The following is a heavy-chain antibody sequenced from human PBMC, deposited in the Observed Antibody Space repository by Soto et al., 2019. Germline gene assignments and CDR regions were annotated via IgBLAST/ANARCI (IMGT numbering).Heavy chain of an antibody. CDR2: ISSSSSYI. Sequence: EVQLVESGGGLVKPGGSLRLSCAASGFTFSSYSMNWVRQAPGKGLEWVSSISSSSSYIYYADSVKGRFTISRDNAKNSLYLQMNSLRAEDTVVYYCARFAGSSGGLDYWGQGTLVTVSS. V-gene: IGHV3-21*01. CDR1: GFTFSSYS. J-gene: IGHJ4*02. D-gene: IGHD6-19*01. CDR3: ARFAGSSGGLDY.